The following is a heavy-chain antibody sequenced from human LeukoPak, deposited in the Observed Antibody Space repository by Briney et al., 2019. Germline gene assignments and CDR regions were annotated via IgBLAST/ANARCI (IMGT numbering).Heavy chain of an antibody. D-gene: IGHD6-6*01. CDR1: GYTFTSYD. CDR2: MNPNSGNT. Sequence: ASVEASCKASGYTFTSYDINWVRQATGQGLEWMGWMNPNSGNTGYAQKFQGRVTMTRNTSISTAYMELSSLRSEDTAVYYCARGRLIAARWVDWGQGTLSPSPQ. CDR3: ARGRLIAARWVD. J-gene: IGHJ4*02. V-gene: IGHV1-8*01.